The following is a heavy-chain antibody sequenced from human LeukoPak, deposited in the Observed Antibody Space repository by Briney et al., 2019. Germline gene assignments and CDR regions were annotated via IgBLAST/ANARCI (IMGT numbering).Heavy chain of an antibody. CDR3: AREISEYGSGSYYNY. Sequence: GGSLRLSCAASGFTFSSYEMNWVRQAPGKGLEWVSYISSSGSTIYYADSVKGRFTISRDNAKNSLYLQMNSLRAEDTAVYYCAREISEYGSGSYYNYWGQGTLVTVSS. V-gene: IGHV3-48*03. D-gene: IGHD3-10*01. CDR2: ISSSGSTI. CDR1: GFTFSSYE. J-gene: IGHJ4*02.